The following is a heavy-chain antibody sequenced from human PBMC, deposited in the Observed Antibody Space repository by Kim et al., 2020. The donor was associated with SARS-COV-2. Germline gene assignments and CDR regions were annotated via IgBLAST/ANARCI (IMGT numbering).Heavy chain of an antibody. D-gene: IGHD1-1*01. J-gene: IGHJ4*02. CDR2: IIPIFGTA. CDR3: ARGSLERYTCYY. V-gene: IGHV1-69*13. Sequence: SVKVSCKASGGTFSSYAISWVRQAPGQGLEWMGGIIPIFGTANYAQKFQGRVTITADESTSTAYMELSSLRSEDTAVYYCARGSLERYTCYYWGQGTLVTVSS. CDR1: GGTFSSYA.